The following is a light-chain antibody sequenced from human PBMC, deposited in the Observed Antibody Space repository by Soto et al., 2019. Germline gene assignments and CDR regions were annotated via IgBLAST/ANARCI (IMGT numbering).Light chain of an antibody. V-gene: IGLV2-14*01. Sequence: QSALTQPASVSGSPGQSITISCTGTSSDVGGYNYVSWYQQHPGKAPKLMIYDVSNRPSGLSNRFSGSKSGNTASLTISGLQAEDEADYYCSSDTSSSTLVFGGGTKVTVL. CDR2: DVS. CDR3: SSDTSSSTLV. J-gene: IGLJ2*01. CDR1: SSDVGGYNY.